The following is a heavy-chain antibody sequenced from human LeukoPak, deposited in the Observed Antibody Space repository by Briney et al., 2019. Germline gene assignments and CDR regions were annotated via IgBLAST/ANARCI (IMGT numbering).Heavy chain of an antibody. V-gene: IGHV4-4*02. CDR2: IYHSGST. J-gene: IGHJ4*02. Sequence: SGTLSLTCAVSGGSISSSKWWSWVRQPPGKGLEWIGEIYHSGSTNYNPSLKSRVTISVDKSKNQFSLKLSSVTAADTAVYYCARFTGSYYNVAPRWGQGTLVTVSS. CDR3: ARFTGSYYNVAPR. D-gene: IGHD3-10*01. CDR1: GGSISSSKW.